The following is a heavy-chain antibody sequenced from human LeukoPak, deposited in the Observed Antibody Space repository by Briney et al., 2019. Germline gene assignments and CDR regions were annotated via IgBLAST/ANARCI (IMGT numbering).Heavy chain of an antibody. V-gene: IGHV3-9*01. D-gene: IGHD6-25*01. J-gene: IGHJ4*02. Sequence: GRSLRLSCAASGFTFDDYAMHWVRQAPGKGLEWVSGITWNSGSRDYADSVKGRFTISRDNARNSLDLQMNNLRAEDTAFYYCAKDTGSSGWNYFGYWGQGTLVTVSS. CDR2: ITWNSGSR. CDR1: GFTFDDYA. CDR3: AKDTGSSGWNYFGY.